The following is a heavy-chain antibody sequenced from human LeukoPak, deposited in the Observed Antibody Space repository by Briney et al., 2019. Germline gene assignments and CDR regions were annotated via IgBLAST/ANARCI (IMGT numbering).Heavy chain of an antibody. J-gene: IGHJ4*02. V-gene: IGHV1-46*01. Sequence: ASVKVSCKASGYTFSAYYIHWVRQAPGQGLEWMGMANPGVDYTRYAQKFQGRVTMTRDMSTGTVYMELSSLTSGDTAVYYCARDGGGGFDYWGQGTRVTVSS. D-gene: IGHD3-16*01. CDR3: ARDGGGGFDY. CDR2: ANPGVDYT. CDR1: GYTFSAYY.